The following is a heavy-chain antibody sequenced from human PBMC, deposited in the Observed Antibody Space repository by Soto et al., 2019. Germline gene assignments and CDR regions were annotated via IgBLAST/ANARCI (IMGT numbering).Heavy chain of an antibody. V-gene: IGHV4-31*03. D-gene: IGHD3-10*01. Sequence: SETLSLTCTVSGGSISSGGYYWSWIRQHPGKGLEWIGYIYYSGSTYYNPSLKSRVTISVDTPKNQFSLKLSSVTAADTAVYYCARGSSQSSLITMVRGVTVNGMDVWGQGTTVTVSS. CDR2: IYYSGST. J-gene: IGHJ6*02. CDR1: GGSISSGGYY. CDR3: ARGSSQSSLITMVRGVTVNGMDV.